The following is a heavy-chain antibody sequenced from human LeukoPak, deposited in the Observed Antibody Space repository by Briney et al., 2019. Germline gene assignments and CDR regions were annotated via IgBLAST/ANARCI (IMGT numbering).Heavy chain of an antibody. CDR3: ARERATYYYDSSGQTHLDY. Sequence: PGGSLRPSCAASGFTFSSYSMNWVRQAPGKGLEWVSSISSSSSYIYYADSVKGRFTISRDKAKNSLYLQMNSLRAEDTAVYYCARERATYYYDSSGQTHLDYWGQGTLVTVSS. CDR1: GFTFSSYS. D-gene: IGHD3-22*01. V-gene: IGHV3-21*01. J-gene: IGHJ4*02. CDR2: ISSSSSYI.